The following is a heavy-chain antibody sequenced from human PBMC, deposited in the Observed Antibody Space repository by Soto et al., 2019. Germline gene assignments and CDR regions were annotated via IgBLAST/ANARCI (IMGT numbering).Heavy chain of an antibody. CDR1: GLIFSDSY. Sequence: QVQFVESGGGLVKPGGSLRLSCAASGLIFSDSYMSWIRQAPGKGLEWVSYISSSGTTIYYADAVKGRFTVSRDNAKNSLYLQMNSLRDEDTAVYYCVYGSGSYPYWGQGTLVTVSS. D-gene: IGHD3-10*01. V-gene: IGHV3-11*01. CDR3: VYGSGSYPY. CDR2: ISSSGTTI. J-gene: IGHJ4*02.